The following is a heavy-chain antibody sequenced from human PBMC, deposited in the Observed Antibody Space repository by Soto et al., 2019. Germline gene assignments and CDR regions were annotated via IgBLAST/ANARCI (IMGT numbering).Heavy chain of an antibody. J-gene: IGHJ4*02. CDR1: GFTFSNYS. Sequence: EVQLLESGGGLVQPGGGLRPARVGPGFTFSNYSMKLHRQAPGKGLEWVSAFSDSGNTYYAASVKGRFTISRDNSKDTLYLQMNGLRAEDTALYHCVKETVFKGVAEHWGQGTLVTVSS. V-gene: IGHV3-23*01. D-gene: IGHD6-19*01. CDR3: VKETVFKGVAEH. CDR2: FSDSGNT.